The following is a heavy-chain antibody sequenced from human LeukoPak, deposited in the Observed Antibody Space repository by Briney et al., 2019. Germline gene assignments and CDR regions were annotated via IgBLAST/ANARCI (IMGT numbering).Heavy chain of an antibody. V-gene: IGHV3-23*01. J-gene: IGHJ4*02. CDR3: AKDLGWELPAEAY. D-gene: IGHD1-26*01. CDR2: IYGSGVSI. Sequence: GGSLRLSCVASGFTFKSYVMNWVRQAPGKGLEWLATIYGSGVSISYADSVKGRFTISRDNSNNTLYLQMNSLRAEDTAMYYCAKDLGWELPAEAYWGQGVLVTVSS. CDR1: GFTFKSYV.